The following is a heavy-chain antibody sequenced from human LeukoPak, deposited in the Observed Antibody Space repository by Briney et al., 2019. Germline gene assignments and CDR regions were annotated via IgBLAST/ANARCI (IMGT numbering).Heavy chain of an antibody. CDR3: TRLTGTTGFDY. D-gene: IGHD1-1*01. CDR2: IKQDGSDK. V-gene: IGHV3-7*01. J-gene: IGHJ4*02. CDR1: GFPFSSYW. Sequence: GGSLRLSXAASGFPFSSYWMSWVRQAPGKGLEWVANIKQDGSDKYYVDSVKGRFTISRDNAKNSLSLQMNSLRADDTAVYYCTRLTGTTGFDYWGPGTLVTVSS.